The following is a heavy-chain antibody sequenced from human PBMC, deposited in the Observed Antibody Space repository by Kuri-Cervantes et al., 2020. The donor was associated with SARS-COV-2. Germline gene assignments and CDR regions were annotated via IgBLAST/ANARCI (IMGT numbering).Heavy chain of an antibody. V-gene: IGHV1-2*02. J-gene: IGHJ5*02. CDR2: INPNSGGT. CDR3: ARARHSWFDP. CDR1: GYTFTGYY. Sequence: ASVKVSCKASGYTFTGYYMHWVRQAPGQGLEWMGWINPNSGGTNYAQKFQGRVTITRNTSISTAYMELSSLRSEDTAVYYCARARHSWFDPWGQGTLVTVSS.